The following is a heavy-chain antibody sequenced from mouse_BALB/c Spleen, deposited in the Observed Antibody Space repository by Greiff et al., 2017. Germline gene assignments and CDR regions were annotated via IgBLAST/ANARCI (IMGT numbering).Heavy chain of an antibody. CDR2: IRNKANGYTT. V-gene: IGHV7-3*02. D-gene: IGHD2-14*01. Sequence: EVHLVESGGGLVQPGGSLRLSCATSGFTFTDYYMSWVRQPPGKALEWLGFIRNKANGYTTEYSASVKGRFTISRDNSQSILYLQMNTLRAEDSATYYCARDRYGYAMDDWGQGTSVTVSS. CDR3: ARDRYGYAMDD. J-gene: IGHJ4*01. CDR1: GFTFTDYY.